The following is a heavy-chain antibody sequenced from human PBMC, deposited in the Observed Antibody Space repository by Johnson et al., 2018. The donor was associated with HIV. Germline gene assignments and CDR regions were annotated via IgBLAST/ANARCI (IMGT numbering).Heavy chain of an antibody. V-gene: IGHV3-66*02. CDR3: ARARRVVIGPEGFDI. J-gene: IGHJ3*02. D-gene: IGHD3-22*01. Sequence: VQLVESGGVVVQPGGSLRLSCAASGFTVSGNYMSWVRQAPGKGLEWVSVIYSGGSTHYADSVKGRFTMSRDNSKNTLYLQMNSLRGDDTAVYYCARARRVVIGPEGFDIWGQGTMVTVSS. CDR1: GFTVSGNY. CDR2: IYSGGST.